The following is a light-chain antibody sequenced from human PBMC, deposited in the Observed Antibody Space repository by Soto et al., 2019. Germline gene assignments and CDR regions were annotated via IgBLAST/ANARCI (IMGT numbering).Light chain of an antibody. CDR1: QTISSW. CDR3: QHYNSYSEA. V-gene: IGKV1-5*03. Sequence: DIQMTQSPSTLSGSVGDRVTITCRASQTISSWLAWYQQKPGKAPKLLIYKASTLKSGVPSRFSGSGSGTEFPLTISRLQPDEFATYYCQHYNSYSEAFGQGTKVELK. CDR2: KAS. J-gene: IGKJ1*01.